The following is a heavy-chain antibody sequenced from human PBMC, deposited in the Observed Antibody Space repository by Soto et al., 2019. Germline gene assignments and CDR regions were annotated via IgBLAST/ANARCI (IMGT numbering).Heavy chain of an antibody. CDR1: GGSISSGGYY. CDR2: IYYSGST. Sequence: QVQLQESGPGLVKPSQTLSLTCTVSGGSISSGGYYWSWIRQHPGKGLEWIGYIYYSGSTYYNPSIKSRVTISVDTSKNRSPLRLSSGPAADPAVYYGGGGIGFVWHFDLWGRGTLVTVSS. D-gene: IGHD3-10*01. V-gene: IGHV4-31*03. CDR3: GGGIGFVWHFDL. J-gene: IGHJ2*01.